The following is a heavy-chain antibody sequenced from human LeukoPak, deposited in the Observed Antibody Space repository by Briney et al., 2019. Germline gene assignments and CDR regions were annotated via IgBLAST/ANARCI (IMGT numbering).Heavy chain of an antibody. CDR2: IYTSGST. V-gene: IGHV4-4*07. J-gene: IGHJ5*02. CDR3: ARQRAVAGTHWFDP. CDR1: GGSISSYY. Sequence: SETLSLTCTVSGGSISSYYWSWIRQPAGKGLEWIGRIYTSGSTNHHPSLKSRVTISVDTSKNQFDLKLSSVTAADTAVYYCARQRAVAGTHWFDPWGQGTLVTVSS. D-gene: IGHD6-19*01.